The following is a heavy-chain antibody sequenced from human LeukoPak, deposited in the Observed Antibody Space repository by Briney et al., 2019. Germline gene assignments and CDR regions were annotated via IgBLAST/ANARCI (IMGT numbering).Heavy chain of an antibody. CDR3: ASTTQGDYYYYMDV. CDR1: GFIFSSYW. D-gene: IGHD1-26*01. V-gene: IGHV3-74*01. J-gene: IGHJ6*03. Sequence: GGSLRLSCAASGFIFSSYWMHWVRHAPGKGLAWVSRINTDGSSTSYADSVKGRFTISRDNSKNTLYLQMNSLRAEDTAVYYCASTTQGDYYYYMDVWGKGTTVTVSS. CDR2: INTDGSST.